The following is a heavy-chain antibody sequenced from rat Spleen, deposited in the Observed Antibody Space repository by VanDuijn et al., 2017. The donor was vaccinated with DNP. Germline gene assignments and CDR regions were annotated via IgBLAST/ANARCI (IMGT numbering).Heavy chain of an antibody. CDR2: ISPSGGST. J-gene: IGHJ2*01. D-gene: IGHD1-7*01. CDR1: GFTFSNYG. V-gene: IGHV5-19*01. Sequence: EVQLVESGGGLVQPGRSLKVSCAASGFTFSNYGMHWIRQAPTKGLEWVASISPSGGSTYYRDSVKGRFTISRDNAKSTLYLQMDSLRSEDTATYYCATHDYASWGWGQGVMVTVSP. CDR3: ATHDYASWG.